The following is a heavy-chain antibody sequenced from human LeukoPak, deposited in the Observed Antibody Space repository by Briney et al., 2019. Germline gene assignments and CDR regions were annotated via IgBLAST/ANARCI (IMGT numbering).Heavy chain of an antibody. CDR3: ARAVGATTLDY. Sequence: SETLSLTCNVSGASISSGNYYWGWIRQSPEKDLEWIGSIYHTGSTYYNPSLTSRLSISIDTSKNQFSLKLSSVTAADTAVYYCARAVGATTLDYWGQGTLVTVSS. CDR2: IYHTGST. D-gene: IGHD1-26*01. V-gene: IGHV4-39*07. J-gene: IGHJ4*02. CDR1: GASISSGNYY.